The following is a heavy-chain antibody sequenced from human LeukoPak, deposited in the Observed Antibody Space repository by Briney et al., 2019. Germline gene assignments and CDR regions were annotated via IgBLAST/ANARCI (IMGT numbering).Heavy chain of an antibody. CDR2: ISLGTSDT. CDR1: GFTFSNYA. D-gene: IGHD5-18*01. J-gene: IGHJ4*02. CDR3: AKRLLYSYGPGFDY. Sequence: PGGSLKLSCAASGFTFSNYAMSWVRQAPRKGLEWVSGISLGTSDTYYADSVKGRFTISRDNSRTTLYLQMNSLRAEDTAVYYCAKRLLYSYGPGFDYWGQGTLVTVSS. V-gene: IGHV3-23*01.